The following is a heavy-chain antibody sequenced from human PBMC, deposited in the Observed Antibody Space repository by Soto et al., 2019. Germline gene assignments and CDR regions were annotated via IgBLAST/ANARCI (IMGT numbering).Heavy chain of an antibody. CDR3: ASSTHSRSVYGDYLYYYYMDV. CDR2: ISGSGGST. CDR1: GFTFSSYA. J-gene: IGHJ6*03. Sequence: GGSLRLSCAASGFTFSSYAMSWVRQAPGKGLEWVSAISGSGGSTYYADSVKGRFTISRDNSKNTLYLQMNSLRAEDTAVYYCASSTHSRSVYGDYLYYYYMDVWGKGTTVTVSS. D-gene: IGHD4-17*01. V-gene: IGHV3-23*01.